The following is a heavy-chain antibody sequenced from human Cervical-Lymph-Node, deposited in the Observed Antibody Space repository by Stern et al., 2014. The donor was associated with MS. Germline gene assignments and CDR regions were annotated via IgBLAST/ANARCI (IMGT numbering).Heavy chain of an antibody. CDR1: GYTFTDYY. CDR3: ARGLATALIADF. D-gene: IGHD2-21*01. Sequence: VQLVESGADVKKPGASLKVSCKASGYTFTDYYMLWVRQAPGQGLEWMGWIHPNSGDTNYARKFQGRVTLTRDTSISTAYLELSRLTYDDTAVYYCARGLATALIADFWGQGTLVTVS. V-gene: IGHV1-2*02. CDR2: IHPNSGDT. J-gene: IGHJ4*02.